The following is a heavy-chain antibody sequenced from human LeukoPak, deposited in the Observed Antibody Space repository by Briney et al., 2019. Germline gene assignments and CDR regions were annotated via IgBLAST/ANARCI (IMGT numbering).Heavy chain of an antibody. J-gene: IGHJ5*02. V-gene: IGHV1-8*01. Sequence: ASVKVPCKASGYTFTSYDINWVRQATGQGLEWMGWMNPNSGNTGYAQKFQGRVTMTRNTSISTAYMELSSQRSEDTAVYYCARGLYYDFWSGYLHNWFDPWGQGTLVTVSS. CDR1: GYTFTSYD. CDR2: MNPNSGNT. CDR3: ARGLYYDFWSGYLHNWFDP. D-gene: IGHD3-3*01.